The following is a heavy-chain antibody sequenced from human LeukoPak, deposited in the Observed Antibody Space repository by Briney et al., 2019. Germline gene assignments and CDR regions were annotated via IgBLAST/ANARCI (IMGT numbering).Heavy chain of an antibody. CDR1: GYTFTSYG. D-gene: IGHD3-10*01. Sequence: ASVRVSCKASGYTFTSYGISWVRQAPGQGLEWMGWISTYNGNTNYAQKLQGRVTMTTDTSTNIAYMELRSLRSDDTAVYYCARVVTMVRDNWFDPWGQGTLVTVSS. CDR2: ISTYNGNT. CDR3: ARVVTMVRDNWFDP. J-gene: IGHJ5*02. V-gene: IGHV1-18*01.